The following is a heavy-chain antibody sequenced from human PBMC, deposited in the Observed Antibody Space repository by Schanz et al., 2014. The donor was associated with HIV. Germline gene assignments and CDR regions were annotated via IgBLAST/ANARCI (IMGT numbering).Heavy chain of an antibody. CDR2: IWYDGSNK. Sequence: QVQLVESGGRVVQPGRSLRLSCVASGFIFSTYGMHWVRQAPGKGLEWVAVIWYDGSNKYYADSVKGRFSISRDKSKNTLYLQMNRLRAEDTAVYYCAKDRRGGYQFLYGLDVWGQGTTVTVSS. V-gene: IGHV3-33*03. CDR1: GFIFSTYG. CDR3: AKDRRGGYQFLYGLDV. D-gene: IGHD2-2*01. J-gene: IGHJ6*02.